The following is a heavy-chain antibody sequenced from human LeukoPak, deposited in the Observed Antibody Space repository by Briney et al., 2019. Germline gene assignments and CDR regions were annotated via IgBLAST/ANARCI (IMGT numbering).Heavy chain of an antibody. CDR2: ISYDGSNK. V-gene: IGHV3-30*18. J-gene: IGHJ6*03. CDR3: AKVVSSGGWYRYYYYYMDV. D-gene: IGHD6-19*01. Sequence: GGSLRLSCAASGFTFSSYGMHWVRQAPGKGLEWVAVISYDGSNKYYADSVKGRFTISRDNSKNTLYLQMNSLRAEDTAVYYCAKVVSSGGWYRYYYYYMDVWGKGTTVTVSS. CDR1: GFTFSSYG.